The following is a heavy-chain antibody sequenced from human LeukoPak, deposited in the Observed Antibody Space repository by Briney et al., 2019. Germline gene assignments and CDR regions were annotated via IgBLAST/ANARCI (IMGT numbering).Heavy chain of an antibody. Sequence: GGSLRLSCAASGFTFSSYSMNWVRQAPGKGLEWVSSISSSSSTIYYADSVKGRFTISRDNAKNSLYLQMNSLRAEDTAVYYCARLPLRFLEWFGPDYWGQGTLVTVSS. CDR1: GFTFSSYS. D-gene: IGHD3-3*01. CDR3: ARLPLRFLEWFGPDY. J-gene: IGHJ4*02. CDR2: ISSSSSTI. V-gene: IGHV3-48*01.